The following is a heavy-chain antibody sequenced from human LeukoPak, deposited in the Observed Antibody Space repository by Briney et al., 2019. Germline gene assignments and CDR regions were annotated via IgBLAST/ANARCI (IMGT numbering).Heavy chain of an antibody. CDR3: ARVLHKRSYDSSDYYGY. Sequence: GGSLRLSCAASGFTFSSYSMNWVRQAPGKGLEWISYISSGSSTIYYADSVEGRFTISRDNAKNSLYLQMNSLRAEDTAVYYCARVLHKRSYDSSDYYGYWGQGTLVTVSS. CDR2: ISSGSSTI. V-gene: IGHV3-48*01. J-gene: IGHJ4*02. CDR1: GFTFSSYS. D-gene: IGHD3-22*01.